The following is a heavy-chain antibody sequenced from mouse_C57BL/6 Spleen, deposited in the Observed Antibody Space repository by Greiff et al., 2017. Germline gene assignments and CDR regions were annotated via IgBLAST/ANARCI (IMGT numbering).Heavy chain of an antibody. CDR1: GFTFTDYY. CDR2: IRNKANGYTT. D-gene: IGHD1-3*01. V-gene: IGHV7-3*01. J-gene: IGHJ2*01. Sequence: EVKLVESGGGLVQPGGSLSLSCAASGFTFTDYYMSWVRQPPGKALEWLGFIRNKANGYTTEYSASVKGRFTISRDNSQSILYLQMNALRAEDSATYYCARYPLTPYYLDYWGQGTTLTVSS. CDR3: ARYPLTPYYLDY.